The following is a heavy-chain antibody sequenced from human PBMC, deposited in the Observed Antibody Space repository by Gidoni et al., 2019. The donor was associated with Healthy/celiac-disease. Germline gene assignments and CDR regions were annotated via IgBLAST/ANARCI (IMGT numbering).Heavy chain of an antibody. CDR3: AKNRYSYGYFDY. V-gene: IGHV3-30*18. CDR2: ISYDGSNK. D-gene: IGHD5-18*01. J-gene: IGHJ4*02. Sequence: QVQLVESGGGVVQPGRSLRLSCAASGFTFSSYGMHWVRQAPGKGLEGVAVISYDGSNKYYADSVKGRFTISRDNSKNTLYLQMNSLRAEDTAVYYCAKNRYSYGYFDYWGQGTLVTVSS. CDR1: GFTFSSYG.